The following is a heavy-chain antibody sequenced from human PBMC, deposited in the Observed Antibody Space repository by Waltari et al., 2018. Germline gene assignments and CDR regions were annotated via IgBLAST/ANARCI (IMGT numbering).Heavy chain of an antibody. Sequence: QVHLVQSGTEVKKPGASVKVSCTASGYTFTDHYMHWVRQAPGQGLEWMGWIHPSSTGTNYGRNFQGRVTMTWDTSISRAYMELIRLTSDDTALYYCARGPLYCSSASCYSNWFDPWGQGALVIVSS. J-gene: IGHJ5*02. CDR3: ARGPLYCSSASCYSNWFDP. CDR1: GYTFTDHY. CDR2: IHPSSTGT. V-gene: IGHV1-2*02. D-gene: IGHD2-2*01.